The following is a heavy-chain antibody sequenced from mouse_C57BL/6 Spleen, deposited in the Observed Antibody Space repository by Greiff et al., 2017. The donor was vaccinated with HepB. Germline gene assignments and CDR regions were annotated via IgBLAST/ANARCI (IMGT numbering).Heavy chain of an antibody. J-gene: IGHJ2*01. CDR2: ISYDGSN. Sequence: EVKLQESGPGLVKPSQSLSLTCSVTGYSITSGYYWNWIRQFPGNKLEWMGYISYDGSNNYNPSLKNRITITRDTSKNQFFLKLNSVTTEDTATYYCARGYYYGREFDNWGQGTTLTGYS. CDR3: ARGYYYGREFDN. V-gene: IGHV3-6*01. D-gene: IGHD1-1*01. CDR1: GYSITSGYY.